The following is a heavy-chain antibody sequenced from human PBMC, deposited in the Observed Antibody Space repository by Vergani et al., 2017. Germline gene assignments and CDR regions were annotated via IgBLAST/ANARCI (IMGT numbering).Heavy chain of an antibody. D-gene: IGHD3-9*01. CDR1: GVTFRRYA. J-gene: IGHJ6*02. Sequence: VQLVESGGGVVQPGRSLRLSCAASGVTFRRYAMSWVRQAPGKGLEWVSAISGSGDSTYNADSVKGRFTISRDNSKNTLYLQMNSLRAEDTAVYYCARETDTGSSVSYNYYAMDVWGQGTTVSVSS. CDR2: ISGSGDST. CDR3: ARETDTGSSVSYNYYAMDV. V-gene: IGHV3-23*04.